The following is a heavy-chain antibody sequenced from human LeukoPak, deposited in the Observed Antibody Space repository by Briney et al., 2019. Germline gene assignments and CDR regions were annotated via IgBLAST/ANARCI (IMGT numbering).Heavy chain of an antibody. CDR1: GGTFSSYA. J-gene: IGHJ4*02. Sequence: ASVKVSCKASGGTFSSYAISWARQAPGQGLEWMGGIIPIFGTANYAQKFQGRVTITADESTSTAYMELSSLRSEDTAVYYCARDPDYYDSSGDDYWGQGTLVTVSS. D-gene: IGHD3-22*01. CDR3: ARDPDYYDSSGDDY. V-gene: IGHV1-69*13. CDR2: IIPIFGTA.